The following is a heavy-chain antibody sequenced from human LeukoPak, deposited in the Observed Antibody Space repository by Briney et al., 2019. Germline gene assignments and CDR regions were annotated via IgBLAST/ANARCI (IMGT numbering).Heavy chain of an antibody. Sequence: GGSLRLSCAASGFTFSSYAMHWVRQAPGKGLEWVSYISSSSSTIYYADSVKGRFTISRDNAKNSLYLQMNSLRAEDTAVYYCATSYSSGLLSLLPLNPPAFDIWGQGTMVTVSS. D-gene: IGHD6-19*01. CDR1: GFTFSSYA. CDR3: ATSYSSGLLSLLPLNPPAFDI. CDR2: ISSSSSTI. J-gene: IGHJ3*02. V-gene: IGHV3-48*01.